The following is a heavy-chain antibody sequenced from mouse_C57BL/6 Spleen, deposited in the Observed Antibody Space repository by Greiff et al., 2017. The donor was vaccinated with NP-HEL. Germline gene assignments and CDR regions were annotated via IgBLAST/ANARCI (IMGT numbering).Heavy chain of an antibody. D-gene: IGHD1-1*01. Sequence: QVQLQQPGAELVKPGASVKLSCKASGYTFTSYWMHWVKQRPGQGLEWIGMIHPNSGSTNYNEKFTSKATLTVDKSSSTAYMQRSSLTSEDSAVYYCARLGSGFAYGGKGTLVTVSA. CDR2: IHPNSGST. CDR1: GYTFTSYW. CDR3: ARLGSGFAY. V-gene: IGHV1-64*01. J-gene: IGHJ3*01.